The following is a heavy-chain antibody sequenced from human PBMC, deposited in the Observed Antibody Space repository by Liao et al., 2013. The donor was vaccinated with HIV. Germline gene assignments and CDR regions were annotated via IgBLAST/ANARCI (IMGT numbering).Heavy chain of an antibody. D-gene: IGHD3-3*01. V-gene: IGHV4-59*01. Sequence: QVQLQESGPGLVKPSETLSLTCTVSGGSISSYYWSWIRQPPGKGLEWIGYIYYSGSTNYNPSLKSRVTISVDTSKNQFSLKLSSVTAADTAVYYCARETRRAIFGVVKDHSVTTVIDYWGQGTLVTVSS. CDR3: ARETRRAIFGVVKDHSVTTVIDY. CDR2: IYYSGST. CDR1: GGSISSYY. J-gene: IGHJ4*02.